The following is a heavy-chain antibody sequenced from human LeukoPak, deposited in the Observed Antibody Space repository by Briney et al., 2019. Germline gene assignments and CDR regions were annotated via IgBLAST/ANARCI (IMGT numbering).Heavy chain of an antibody. Sequence: ASVKVSCKASGGTFSSYAISWVRQAPGQGLEWMGGIIPIFGTANYAQEFQGRVTITADESTSTAYMELSSLRSEDTAVYYCAVAWRLGEFWFDPWGQGTLVTVSS. D-gene: IGHD3-16*01. CDR1: GGTFSSYA. V-gene: IGHV1-69*13. J-gene: IGHJ5*02. CDR2: IIPIFGTA. CDR3: AVAWRLGEFWFDP.